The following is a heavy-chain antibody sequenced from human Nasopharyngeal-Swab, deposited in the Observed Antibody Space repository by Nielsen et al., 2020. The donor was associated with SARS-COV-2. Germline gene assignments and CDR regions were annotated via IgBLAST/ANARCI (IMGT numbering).Heavy chain of an antibody. CDR3: ARVVGYRGPFDY. J-gene: IGHJ4*02. CDR1: GFTFSSYA. V-gene: IGHV3-23*01. Sequence: GESLKISCAASGFTFSSYAMSWVRQAPGKGLEWVSAISGSGGSTYYADSVKGRFTISRDNSKNTLYLQMNSLRAEDTAVYYCARVVGYRGPFDYWGQGTLVTVSS. D-gene: IGHD6-25*01. CDR2: ISGSGGST.